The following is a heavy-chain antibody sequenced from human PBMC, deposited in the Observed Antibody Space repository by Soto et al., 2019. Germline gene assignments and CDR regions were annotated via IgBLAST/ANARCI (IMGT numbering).Heavy chain of an antibody. J-gene: IGHJ6*02. Sequence: NLGGSLRLSCAASGFTFSSYSMNWARQAPGKGLEWVSSISSSSSYIYYADSVKGRFTISRDNAKNSLYLQMNGLRAEDTAVYYCAREGEGVVPAASSSAYGMDVWGQGTTVTVSS. CDR1: GFTFSSYS. CDR3: AREGEGVVPAASSSAYGMDV. CDR2: ISSSSSYI. V-gene: IGHV3-21*01. D-gene: IGHD2-2*01.